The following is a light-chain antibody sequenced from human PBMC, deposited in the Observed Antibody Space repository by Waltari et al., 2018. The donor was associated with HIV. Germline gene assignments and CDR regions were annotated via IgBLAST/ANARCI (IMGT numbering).Light chain of an antibody. J-gene: IGLJ1*01. CDR2: EVS. V-gene: IGLV2-14*01. CDR3: SSYTSSSTPV. Sequence: QSALTQPASVSGSPGQSITISCTGTSSDVGGYNYVPWYQQHPGKAPKLMIYEVSNRPSGVSNRFSGSKSGNTASLTISWLQAEDEADYYCSSYTSSSTPVFGTGTKVTVL. CDR1: SSDVGGYNY.